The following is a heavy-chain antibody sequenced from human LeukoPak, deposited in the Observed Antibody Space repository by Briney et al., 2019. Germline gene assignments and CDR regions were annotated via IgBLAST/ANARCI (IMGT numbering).Heavy chain of an antibody. J-gene: IGHJ4*02. D-gene: IGHD4-17*01. CDR2: INPNSGGT. CDR3: ARDLVNLQTRKLYGDYGSSYDY. Sequence: GASVRVSCKASGYTFTGYYMHWVRQAPGQGLEWMGWINPNSGGTNYAQKFQGRVTMTRDTSISTAYMELSRLRSDDTAVYYCARDLVNLQTRKLYGDYGSSYDYWGQGTLVTVSS. CDR1: GYTFTGYY. V-gene: IGHV1-2*02.